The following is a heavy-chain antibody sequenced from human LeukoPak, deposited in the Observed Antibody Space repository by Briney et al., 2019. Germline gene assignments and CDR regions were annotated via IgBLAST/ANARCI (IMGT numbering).Heavy chain of an antibody. V-gene: IGHV1-2*02. Sequence: ASVKVFCKASGYTFSDHYIHWVRQAPGQGLEWMGWINPKNGDTDYSQEFQGRVTMTRDTSISTAYMELSRLRSDDTAVYYCAKDWRGYYYYMDVWGKGTTVTVSS. CDR3: AKDWRGYYYYMDV. CDR1: GYTFSDHY. CDR2: INPKNGDT. J-gene: IGHJ6*03. D-gene: IGHD3-10*01.